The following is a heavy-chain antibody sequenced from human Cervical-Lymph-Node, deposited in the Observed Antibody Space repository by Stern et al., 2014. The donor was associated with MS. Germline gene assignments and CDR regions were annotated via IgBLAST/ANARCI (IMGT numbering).Heavy chain of an antibody. CDR3: ARDPLPYGDYVDY. V-gene: IGHV1-18*01. D-gene: IGHD4-17*01. CDR2: ISTYNGNT. CDR1: GYTFTSYG. J-gene: IGHJ4*02. Sequence: QDQLVQSGAEVKKPGASMKVSCEASGYTFTSYGISWVRQAPGQGLEWMGWISTYNGNTNYAQKFQGRVTMTTDTSTSTAYMELRTLRSDDTAVYYCARDPLPYGDYVDYWGQGTLVTVSS.